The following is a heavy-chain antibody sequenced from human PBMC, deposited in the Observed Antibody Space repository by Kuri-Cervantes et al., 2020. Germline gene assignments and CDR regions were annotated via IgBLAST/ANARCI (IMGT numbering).Heavy chain of an antibody. J-gene: IGHJ5*02. V-gene: IGHV3-7*04. Sequence: GGSLRLSCAASGFTFSSYWMSWVRQAPGKGLEWMDNIKQDGSEKYYVDSVKGRVTISRNNAKNSLYLQMNSLRAEDTAVYYCARERRRACGGGCYSGHWFDPWGQGTLVTVSS. CDR3: ARERRRACGGGCYSGHWFDP. CDR2: IKQDGSEK. D-gene: IGHD2-21*02. CDR1: GFTFSSYW.